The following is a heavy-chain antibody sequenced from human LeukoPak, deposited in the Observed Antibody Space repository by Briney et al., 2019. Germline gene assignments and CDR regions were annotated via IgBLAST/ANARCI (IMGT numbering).Heavy chain of an antibody. J-gene: IGHJ4*02. Sequence: GGSLRLSCAASGFTFSTYAMHWVRQAPGKGLEWVAVISYDGRDKKYADSVKGRFSISRDNPKNTLYLQMDSLRSEDTAMYYCAKDSGNFANYYFDHWGQGTLVTVSS. CDR1: GFTFSTYA. CDR3: AKDSGNFANYYFDH. D-gene: IGHD1-26*01. CDR2: ISYDGRDK. V-gene: IGHV3-30*04.